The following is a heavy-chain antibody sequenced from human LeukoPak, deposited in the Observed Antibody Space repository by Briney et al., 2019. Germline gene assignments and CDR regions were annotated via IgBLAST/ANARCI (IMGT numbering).Heavy chain of an antibody. CDR1: GYTFTGYY. CDR3: ARGASRSFDY. V-gene: IGHV1-8*03. CDR2: VNPNSGNT. Sequence: ASVKVSCKASGYTFTGYYLHWVRQAPGQGLEWMGCVNPNSGNTGYVQNFQGRVTITRTTSINTAYMELSSLRSEDTAVYYCARGASRSFDYWGQGTLVTVSS. J-gene: IGHJ4*02.